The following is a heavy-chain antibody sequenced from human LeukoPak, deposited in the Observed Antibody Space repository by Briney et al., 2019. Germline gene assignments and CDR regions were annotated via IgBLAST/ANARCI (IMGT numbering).Heavy chain of an antibody. Sequence: PSETLSLTCTVSGGSISSSSYYWGWIRQPPGKGLERIGSIYYSGSTYYNPSLKSRVTISVDTSKNQFSLKLSSVTAADTAVYYCASQDERITMVRGVIRFDYWGQGTLVTVSS. J-gene: IGHJ4*02. D-gene: IGHD3-10*01. CDR3: ASQDERITMVRGVIRFDY. CDR2: IYYSGST. CDR1: GGSISSSSYY. V-gene: IGHV4-39*01.